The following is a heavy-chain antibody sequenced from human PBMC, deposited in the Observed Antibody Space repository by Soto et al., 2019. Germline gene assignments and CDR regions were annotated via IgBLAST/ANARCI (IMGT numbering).Heavy chain of an antibody. J-gene: IGHJ5*02. Sequence: QVQLQESGPGLVKPSQTLSLTCTVSGGSISSGDYYWSWIRQPPGKGLEWIGYIYYSGSTYYNPSLKSRVTISVDTSKNQFSLKLSSVTAADTAVYYCVRYLGYSISGCSAMRFDPWGQGTLVTVSA. CDR3: VRYLGYSISGCSAMRFDP. CDR1: GGSISSGDYY. D-gene: IGHD2-15*01. CDR2: IYYSGST. V-gene: IGHV4-30-4*01.